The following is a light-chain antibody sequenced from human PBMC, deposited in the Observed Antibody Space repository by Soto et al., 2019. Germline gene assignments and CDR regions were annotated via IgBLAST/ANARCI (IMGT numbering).Light chain of an antibody. J-gene: IGKJ1*01. CDR1: QSVSSY. V-gene: IGKV3-11*01. CDR2: DAS. Sequence: EIVLTQSPATLSLSPGERATLSCRASQSVSSYLAWYQQKPGQAPRLLIYDASNRATGIPSRFSGSGSGTDFTLTISSLEPEDFAVYYCQQRGNWPTWKFGQGTKVDIK. CDR3: QQRGNWPTWK.